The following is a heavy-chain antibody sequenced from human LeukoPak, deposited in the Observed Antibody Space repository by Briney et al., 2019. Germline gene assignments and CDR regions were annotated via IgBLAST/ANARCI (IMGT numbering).Heavy chain of an antibody. CDR1: GGSISSYY. D-gene: IGHD2-2*01. CDR2: IYYSGST. V-gene: IGHV4-59*01. CDR3: ARGVGSNTQVDYYYGMDV. J-gene: IGHJ6*02. Sequence: SETLSLTCTVSGGSISSYYWSWIRQPPGKGLEWIGYIYYSGSTNYNPSLKSRVTISVDTSKNQFSLKLTSVTAADTAVYYCARGVGSNTQVDYYYGMDVWGQGTTVTVSS.